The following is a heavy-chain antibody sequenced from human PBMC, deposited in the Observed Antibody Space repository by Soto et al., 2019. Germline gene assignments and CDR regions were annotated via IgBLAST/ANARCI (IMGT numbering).Heavy chain of an antibody. CDR1: GXSVRSYY. CDR3: ARAYGGFDNGLDV. Sequence: XTLSLPCTVSGXSVRSYYWTWIRQPPGKGLELIGYIYYSGSTRYNPSLKSRVTISVDMSKNQFSLKLSSVIAADTDVYYCARAYGGFDNGLDVWGQGTAGTVS. D-gene: IGHD5-12*01. J-gene: IGHJ6*02. CDR2: IYYSGST. V-gene: IGHV4-59*02.